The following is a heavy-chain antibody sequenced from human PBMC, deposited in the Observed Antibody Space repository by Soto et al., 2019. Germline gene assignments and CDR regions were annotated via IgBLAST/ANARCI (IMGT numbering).Heavy chain of an antibody. CDR2: ISAYNGNT. CDR3: SLIMITFGGVIVSAD. Sequence: QVQLVQSGAEVKKPGASVKVSCKASGYTFTSYGISWVRQAPGQGLEWMGWISAYNGNTNYAQKLQGRVTMTTDTAPSTAYRELRSLRSDDTAVYYCSLIMITFGGVIVSADWGQGTLVTVSS. V-gene: IGHV1-18*01. D-gene: IGHD3-16*02. J-gene: IGHJ4*02. CDR1: GYTFTSYG.